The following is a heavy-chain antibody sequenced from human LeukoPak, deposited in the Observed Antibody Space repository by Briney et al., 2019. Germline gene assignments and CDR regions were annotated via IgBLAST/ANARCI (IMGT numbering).Heavy chain of an antibody. CDR3: ARETNAYFFGSGSSN. J-gene: IGHJ4*02. V-gene: IGHV1-69*06. CDR2: FIPIFGTA. CDR1: GGTFSSYA. D-gene: IGHD3-10*01. Sequence: GASVKASCKASGGTFSSYAISWVRQAPGQGLEWMGGFIPIFGTANYARKFQGRVTITADNSTSTAYMELSSLRSEDTAVYYCARETNAYFFGSGSSNWGQGTLVTVSS.